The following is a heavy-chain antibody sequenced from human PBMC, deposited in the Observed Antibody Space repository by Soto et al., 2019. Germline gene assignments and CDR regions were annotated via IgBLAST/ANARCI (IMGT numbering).Heavy chain of an antibody. CDR2: ISGSGGST. Sequence: GGSLRLSCAASGFTFSSYAMSWVRQAPGKGLEWVSAISGSGGSTYYADSVKGRFSISRDNSKNTLYLQMNSLRAEDTAVYYCARDLTTVTYFDYWGQGTLVTVSS. D-gene: IGHD4-17*01. V-gene: IGHV3-23*01. CDR1: GFTFSSYA. CDR3: ARDLTTVTYFDY. J-gene: IGHJ4*02.